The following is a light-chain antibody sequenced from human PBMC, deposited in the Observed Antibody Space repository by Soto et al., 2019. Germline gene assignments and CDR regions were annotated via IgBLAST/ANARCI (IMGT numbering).Light chain of an antibody. CDR1: QSVSSY. V-gene: IGKV3-11*01. CDR2: DAS. Sequence: GLTQSPATLSLSPGERATLSCRASQSVSSYLAWYQQKPGQAPRLLIYDASNRATGIPARFSGSGSGTDFTLTISSLEPEDFAVYYCQQRSNWPPIPFGQGTRPEI. CDR3: QQRSNWPPIP. J-gene: IGKJ5*01.